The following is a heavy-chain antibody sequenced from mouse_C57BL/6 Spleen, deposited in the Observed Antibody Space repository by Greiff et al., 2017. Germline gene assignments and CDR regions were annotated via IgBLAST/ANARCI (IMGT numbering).Heavy chain of an antibody. V-gene: IGHV1-81*01. J-gene: IGHJ4*01. CDR3: ARTAGTDYAMDY. CDR1: GYTFTSSG. CDR2: FYPRSGNT. Sequence: VQLQQSGAELARPGASVKLSCKASGYTFTSSGISWVKQRTGQGLEWIGEFYPRSGNTYYNEKFKGKATLTADKSSSTAYMELRSLTSEDSAVYFCARTAGTDYAMDYWGQGTSVTVSS. D-gene: IGHD4-1*01.